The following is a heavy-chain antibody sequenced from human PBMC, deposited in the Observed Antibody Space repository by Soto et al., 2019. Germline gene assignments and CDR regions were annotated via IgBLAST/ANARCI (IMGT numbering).Heavy chain of an antibody. Sequence: GGSLRLSCAASGFTFISYSMNWVRQAPGKGLEWVSSISSSSSYIYYADSVKGRFTISRDNAKNSLYLQMNSLRAEDTAVYYCARDDDDSSGYYDYWGQGTLVTVSS. D-gene: IGHD3-22*01. CDR1: GFTFISYS. V-gene: IGHV3-21*01. J-gene: IGHJ4*02. CDR2: ISSSSSYI. CDR3: ARDDDDSSGYYDY.